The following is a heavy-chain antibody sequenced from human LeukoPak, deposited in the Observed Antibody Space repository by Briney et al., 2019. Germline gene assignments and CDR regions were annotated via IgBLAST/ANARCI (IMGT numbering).Heavy chain of an antibody. CDR3: ARAQRAIVAAGVSSLGY. CDR2: IIPIFGTA. Sequence: SVKVSCKASGGTFSSYAISWVRQAPGQGLEWMGGIIPIFGTANYAQKFQGRVTITADESTSTAYMELSSLRSEDTAVYYCARAQRAIVAAGVSSLGYWGQGTLVTVSS. V-gene: IGHV1-69*13. CDR1: GGTFSSYA. D-gene: IGHD5-12*01. J-gene: IGHJ4*02.